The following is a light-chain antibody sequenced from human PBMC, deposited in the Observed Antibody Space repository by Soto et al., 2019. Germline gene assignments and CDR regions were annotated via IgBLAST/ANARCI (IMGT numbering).Light chain of an antibody. V-gene: IGKV3-20*01. J-gene: IGKJ1*01. Sequence: NVLTQSPWSLSASPGERATISCRASQSLSNTFLSWYQQKPGQAPRLLIYGVFSWASGIPDRFSGSGSGTDCTLTISRLEPEDSAVYFCHQNYNSPRTVGQGTKVDIK. CDR3: HQNYNSPRT. CDR2: GVF. CDR1: QSLSNTF.